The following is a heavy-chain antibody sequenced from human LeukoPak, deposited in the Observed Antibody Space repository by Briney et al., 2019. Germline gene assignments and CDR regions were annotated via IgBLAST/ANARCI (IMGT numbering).Heavy chain of an antibody. J-gene: IGHJ4*02. CDR1: GFTYSSYW. CDR3: ARGHYDVLTGSYKGYYFDY. D-gene: IGHD3-9*01. Sequence: GGSLRLSCAASGFTYSSYWMSWVRQAPGKGLEGVANINQDGSEKYYVDSVKGRFTISRDNAKNSLYLQMNSLRAEDTGVFYCARGHYDVLTGSYKGYYFDYWGQGALVTVSS. V-gene: IGHV3-7*01. CDR2: INQDGSEK.